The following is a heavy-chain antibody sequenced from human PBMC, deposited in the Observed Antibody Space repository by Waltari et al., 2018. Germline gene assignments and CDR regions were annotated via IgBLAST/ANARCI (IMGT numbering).Heavy chain of an antibody. D-gene: IGHD3-10*01. Sequence: EVQLVESGGALVQRGGSLVLPVVPSGSHCVSLWVSCVRQAPEKGLEWVADIKQDGTQQYYVDSVKRRFTVSRDNHKNSLFLQMNSLRAEDTAVYYCARALPGEITVYDYWAQGALVTVSS. J-gene: IGHJ4*02. CDR1: GSHCVSLW. V-gene: IGHV3-7*01. CDR3: ARALPGEITVYDY. CDR2: IKQDGTQQ.